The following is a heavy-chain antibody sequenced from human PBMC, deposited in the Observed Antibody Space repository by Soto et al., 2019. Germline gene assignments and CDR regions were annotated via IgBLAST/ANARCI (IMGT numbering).Heavy chain of an antibody. Sequence: EVQLVESGGGLVQPGGSLRLSCAGSGFTFSNYWMYWVRQVPGKGLVWLSRINGDGSYTSYADSVKGRFTISRDNAKNTLYLQMNSLRAEDTAVYYCARAFVSMIPTAYWGQGTLVTVSS. V-gene: IGHV3-74*01. J-gene: IGHJ4*02. CDR2: INGDGSYT. CDR3: ARAFVSMIPTAY. CDR1: GFTFSNYW. D-gene: IGHD3-16*01.